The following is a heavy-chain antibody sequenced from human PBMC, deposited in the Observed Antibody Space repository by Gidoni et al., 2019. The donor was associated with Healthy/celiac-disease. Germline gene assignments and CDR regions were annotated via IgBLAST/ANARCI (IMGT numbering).Heavy chain of an antibody. J-gene: IGHJ2*01. V-gene: IGHV4-34*01. CDR1: GGSFSGYY. CDR3: ARTNRRAPDL. Sequence: QVQLQQWGAGLLKPSETLSLTCAVYGGSFSGYYWSWIRQPPGKGLEWIGEINHSGSTNYNPSLKSRVTISVDTSKNQFSLKLSSVTAADTAVYYCARTNRRAPDLWGRGTLVTVSS. CDR2: INHSGST.